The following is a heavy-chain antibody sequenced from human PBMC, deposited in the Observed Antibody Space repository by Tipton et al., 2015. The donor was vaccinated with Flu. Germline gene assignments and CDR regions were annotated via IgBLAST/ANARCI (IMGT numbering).Heavy chain of an antibody. CDR2: ISSGGSST. Sequence: SLRLSCATSGFSFSSYAMSWVRQSPGKGLEWISAISSGGSSTYHADSVKGRFTISRDNSKNTLYLQMSSLRAEDTAVYYCAKGHFVWGGHAFYNCGQGTMVTVTS. J-gene: IGHJ3*02. V-gene: IGHV3-23*01. D-gene: IGHD3-16*01. CDR3: AKGHFVWGGHAFYN. CDR1: GFSFSSYA.